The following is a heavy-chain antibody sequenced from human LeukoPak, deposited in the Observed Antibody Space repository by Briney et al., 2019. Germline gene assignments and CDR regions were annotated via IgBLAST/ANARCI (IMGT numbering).Heavy chain of an antibody. Sequence: SETLSLTCAVYGGSFSGYYWSWIRQPPGKGLEWIGEINHSGSTNYNPSLKSRVTISVDTSKNQFSLKLSSVTAADTAVYYCARGRRSVTLHAFDIWGQGTMVTVSS. J-gene: IGHJ3*02. V-gene: IGHV4-34*01. CDR3: ARGRRSVTLHAFDI. CDR2: INHSGST. D-gene: IGHD4-17*01. CDR1: GGSFSGYY.